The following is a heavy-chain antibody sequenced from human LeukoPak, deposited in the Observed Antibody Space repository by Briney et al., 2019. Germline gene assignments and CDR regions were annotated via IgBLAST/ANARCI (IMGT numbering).Heavy chain of an antibody. CDR1: GFTVSSNY. J-gene: IGHJ4*02. CDR3: AKTTGNLDY. CDR2: ISPSGDTT. V-gene: IGHV3-23*01. D-gene: IGHD2-8*02. Sequence: PGGSLRLSCAASGFTVSSNYMTWVRQAPGKGLEWVSVISPSGDTTYYADSVKGRFTISRDNSKNTLYLHINSLRAEDTAVYYCAKTTGNLDYWGQGTLVTVSS.